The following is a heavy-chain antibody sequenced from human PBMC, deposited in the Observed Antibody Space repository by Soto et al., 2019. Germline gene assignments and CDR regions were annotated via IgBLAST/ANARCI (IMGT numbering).Heavy chain of an antibody. D-gene: IGHD2-15*01. CDR2: IIPIFGTA. V-gene: IGHV1-69*13. CDR1: GDTFTSYA. Sequence: SVEVSCKASGDTFTSYAMTWVRQAPGQGLEWMGGIIPIFGTANYAQKFQGRVTITADESTSTAYMELSSLRSEDTAVYYCARVDCSGGSCYLYYYGMDVWGQGTTVTVSS. J-gene: IGHJ6*02. CDR3: ARVDCSGGSCYLYYYGMDV.